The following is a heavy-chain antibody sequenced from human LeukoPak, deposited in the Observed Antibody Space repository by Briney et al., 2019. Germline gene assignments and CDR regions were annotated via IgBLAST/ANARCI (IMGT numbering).Heavy chain of an antibody. Sequence: ASVTVSCKASGYTFTVYFLHWMRQAPGQGVELLGWINPHSGDTKYEQKFQGRVTMTRDTSITTAYMQLNSLTSDDTALYYCARAYYYDISGTISAFDLWGQGTMVTVSS. CDR3: ARAYYYDISGTISAFDL. D-gene: IGHD3-22*01. J-gene: IGHJ3*01. CDR1: GYTFTVYF. CDR2: INPHSGDT. V-gene: IGHV1-2*02.